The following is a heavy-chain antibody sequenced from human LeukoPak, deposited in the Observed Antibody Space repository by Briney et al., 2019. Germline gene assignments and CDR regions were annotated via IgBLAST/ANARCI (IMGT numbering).Heavy chain of an antibody. Sequence: GKSLRLSCAASGFIFNSYAMHWVRQAPGKGLEWVAAISYDGTNKYYADSVKGRFTISRDNSKNTLYLQMNSLRAEDTAVYYCASRGIAVAGRETNNDYWGQGTLVTVSS. CDR1: GFIFNSYA. CDR3: ASRGIAVAGRETNNDY. CDR2: ISYDGTNK. D-gene: IGHD6-19*01. J-gene: IGHJ4*02. V-gene: IGHV3-30*04.